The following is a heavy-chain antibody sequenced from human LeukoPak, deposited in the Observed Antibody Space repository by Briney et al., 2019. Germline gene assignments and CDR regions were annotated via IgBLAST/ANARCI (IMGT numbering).Heavy chain of an antibody. V-gene: IGHV3-21*01. J-gene: IGHJ4*02. D-gene: IGHD3-3*01. CDR3: ARRDTIPAQPIHV. CDR2: ISSSSSYI. CDR1: GFTFSSYS. Sequence: GGSLRLSCAASGFTFSSYSMNWVRQAPGKGLEWVSSISSSSSYIYYADSVKGRFTISRDNAKNSLYLQMNSLRAEDTAVYYCARRDTIPAQPIHVWGQGTLVTVSS.